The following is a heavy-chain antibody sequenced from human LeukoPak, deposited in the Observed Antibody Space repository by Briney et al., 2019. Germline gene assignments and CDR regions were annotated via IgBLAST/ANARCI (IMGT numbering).Heavy chain of an antibody. D-gene: IGHD2-21*01. CDR3: ARVTSVIVPEEDGMDV. CDR1: GFTFSSYW. J-gene: IGHJ6*02. Sequence: GGSLRLSCAASGFTFSSYWMSWVRQAPGKGLEWVANIKQDGSEKYYVDSVKGRFTISRDNAKNSLYLQMNSLRAEDTAVYYCARVTSVIVPEEDGMDVWGQGTTVTVSS. V-gene: IGHV3-7*01. CDR2: IKQDGSEK.